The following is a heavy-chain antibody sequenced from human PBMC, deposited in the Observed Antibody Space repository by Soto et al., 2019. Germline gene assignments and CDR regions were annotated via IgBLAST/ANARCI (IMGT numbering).Heavy chain of an antibody. CDR3: ARGGSGSPMAHDR. J-gene: IGHJ5*02. Sequence: EVQLVESGGGLVQPGGSLRLSCEASGFTFSRYWMQWVRQAPGKGLVWVSRINIDGSITNYADSVKDRVTISRDSAKITLFLQMNSLIVEDTAVYRCARGGSGSPMAHDRGGEGTLVTVS. CDR1: GFTFSRYW. V-gene: IGHV3-74*01. D-gene: IGHD3-10*01. CDR2: INIDGSIT.